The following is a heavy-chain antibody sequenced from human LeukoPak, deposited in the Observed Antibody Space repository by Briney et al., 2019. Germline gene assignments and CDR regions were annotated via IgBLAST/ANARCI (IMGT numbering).Heavy chain of an antibody. Sequence: TGESLKISCEGSGYSFPNYWIGWVRQMPGKGLEWMGIIYTGDSHTRYSPSFQDQVTISVDKSISTAYLQWSSLKASDTAMYYCARGPYPYTSAPTRASNNGFAPGGQGSLVTVSS. D-gene: IGHD3-16*01. J-gene: IGHJ5*02. V-gene: IGHV5-51*01. CDR2: IYTGDSHT. CDR1: GYSFPNYW. CDR3: ARGPYPYTSAPTRASNNGFAP.